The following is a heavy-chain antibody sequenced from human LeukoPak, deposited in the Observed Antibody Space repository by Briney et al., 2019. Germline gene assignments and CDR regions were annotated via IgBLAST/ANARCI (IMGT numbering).Heavy chain of an antibody. CDR1: SGSFSGYY. CDR2: INHSGST. Sequence: SETLSLTCAVSSGSFSGYYWSWIRQPPGKGLEWIGEINHSGSTNYNPSLKSRVTISIDTSKNQFSLKLSSVTAADTAVYYCARGDRINWGQGTLVTVSS. V-gene: IGHV4-34*01. D-gene: IGHD1-14*01. J-gene: IGHJ4*02. CDR3: ARGDRIN.